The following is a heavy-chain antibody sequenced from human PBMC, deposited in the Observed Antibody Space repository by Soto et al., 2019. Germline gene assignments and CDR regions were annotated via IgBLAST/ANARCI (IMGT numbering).Heavy chain of an antibody. J-gene: IGHJ5*02. V-gene: IGHV3-74*01. Sequence: GGSQRLSCSASGFNFRDSGRHWVRQAPGKGLVWVSRINSDGSNTSDAESVKGRFTISRDNTKDTLYLQMNSLRTEDTAVYYCARANNYYGLGPSGFDPWSQGTLVTVSS. D-gene: IGHD3-10*01. CDR1: GFNFRDSG. CDR3: ARANNYYGLGPSGFDP. CDR2: INSDGSNT.